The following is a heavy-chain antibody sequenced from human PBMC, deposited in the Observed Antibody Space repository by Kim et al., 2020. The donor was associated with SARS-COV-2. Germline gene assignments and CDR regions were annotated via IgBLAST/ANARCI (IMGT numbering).Heavy chain of an antibody. CDR3: ARHWGEDDVLLWFGESKIDY. D-gene: IGHD3-10*01. CDR2: IYYSGST. CDR1: GGSISSSSYY. V-gene: IGHV4-39*01. J-gene: IGHJ4*02. Sequence: SETLSLTCTVSGGSISSSSYYWGWIRQPPGQGLEWIGSIYYSGSTYYNPSLKSRVTISVATSKNQFSLKLSSVTAAATAVYYCARHWGEDDVLLWFGESKIDYWGQGTLVTVSP.